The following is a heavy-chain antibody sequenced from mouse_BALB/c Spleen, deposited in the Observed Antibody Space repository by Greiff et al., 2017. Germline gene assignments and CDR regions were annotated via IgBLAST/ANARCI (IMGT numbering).Heavy chain of an antibody. J-gene: IGHJ2*01. CDR3: ARMAYYYGSSFDD. V-gene: IGHV1-54*01. Sequence: QVQLQQSGAELVRPGTSVKVSCKASGYAFTNYLIEWVKQRPGQGLEWIGVINPGSGGTNYNEKFKGKATLTADKSSSTAYMQLSSLTSDDSAVYFCARMAYYYGSSFDDWGQGTTLTVSS. D-gene: IGHD1-1*01. CDR1: GYAFTNYL. CDR2: INPGSGGT.